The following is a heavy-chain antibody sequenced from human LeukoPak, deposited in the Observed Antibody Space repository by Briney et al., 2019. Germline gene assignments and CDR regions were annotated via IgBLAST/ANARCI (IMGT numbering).Heavy chain of an antibody. CDR2: IYYSGST. V-gene: IGHV4-59*11. J-gene: IGHJ6*04. D-gene: IGHD2-15*01. CDR3: ARGPEGHCSGGSCYYYGMDV. CDR1: GGSTSSHY. Sequence: SETLSLTCTVSGGSTSSHYWSWIRQPPGKGLEWIGYIYYSGSTNYNPSLKSRVTISVDTSKNQFSLKLSSVTAADTAVYYCARGPEGHCSGGSCYYYGMDVWGKGTTVTVSS.